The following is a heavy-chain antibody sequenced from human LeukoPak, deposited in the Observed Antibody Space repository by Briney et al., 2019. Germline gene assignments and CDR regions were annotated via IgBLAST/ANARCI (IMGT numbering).Heavy chain of an antibody. D-gene: IGHD1-14*01. J-gene: IGHJ5*02. CDR3: AKAQNRSPDGFDP. CDR1: GFTFTNYA. V-gene: IGHV3-23*01. CDR2: ISGSGGST. Sequence: GGSLRLSCAASGFTFTNYAMSWVRQAPGKGLEWVSAISGSGGSTYYADSVKGRFTISRDNSKNTLYLQMNSLRAEDTAVYYCAKAQNRSPDGFDPWGQGTLVTVSS.